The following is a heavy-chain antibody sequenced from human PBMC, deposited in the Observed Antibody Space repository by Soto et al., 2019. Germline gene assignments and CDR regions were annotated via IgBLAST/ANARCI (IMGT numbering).Heavy chain of an antibody. CDR1: GFTFSSYS. Sequence: GGSLRLSCAASGFTFSSYSMHWVRQAPGKGLEWVAVISYDGSNKYYADSVKGRFTISRDNSKNTLYLQMNSLRAEDTAVYYCARDKGLVIPLYYFDYWGQGTLVTVPQ. J-gene: IGHJ4*02. D-gene: IGHD3-9*01. CDR3: ARDKGLVIPLYYFDY. V-gene: IGHV3-30-3*01. CDR2: ISYDGSNK.